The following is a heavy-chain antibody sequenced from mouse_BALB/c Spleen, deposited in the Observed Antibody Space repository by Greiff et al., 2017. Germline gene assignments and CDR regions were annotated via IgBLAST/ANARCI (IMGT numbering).Heavy chain of an antibody. D-gene: IGHD2-10*02. CDR2: IWGDGST. Sequence: VQRVESGPGLVAPSQSLSITCTVSGFSLTGYGVNWVRQPPGKGLEWLGMIWGDGSTDYNSALKSRLSISKDNSKSQVFLKMNSLQTDDTARYYCARVGMGPPRYFDVWGAGTTVTVSS. CDR1: GFSLTGYG. CDR3: ARVGMGPPRYFDV. J-gene: IGHJ1*01. V-gene: IGHV2-6-7*01.